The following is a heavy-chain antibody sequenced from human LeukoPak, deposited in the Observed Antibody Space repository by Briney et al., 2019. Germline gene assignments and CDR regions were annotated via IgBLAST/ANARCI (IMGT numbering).Heavy chain of an antibody. CDR2: ISGSGGST. CDR3: ARAGSGAAAGLLRPRAFDI. D-gene: IGHD6-13*01. J-gene: IGHJ3*02. V-gene: IGHV3-23*01. Sequence: PGGSLRLSCAASGFTFSSYAMSWVRQAPGKGLEWVSAISGSGGSTYYADSVKGRFTISRDNSKNTLYLQMNSLRAEDTAVYYCARAGSGAAAGLLRPRAFDIWGQGTMVTVSS. CDR1: GFTFSSYA.